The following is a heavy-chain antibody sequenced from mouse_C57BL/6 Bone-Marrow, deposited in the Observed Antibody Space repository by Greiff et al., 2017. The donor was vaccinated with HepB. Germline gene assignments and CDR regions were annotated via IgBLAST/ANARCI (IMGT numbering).Heavy chain of an antibody. CDR3: ASCDGYYEYYAMDD. J-gene: IGHJ4*01. V-gene: IGHV5-17*01. CDR1: GFTFSDYG. D-gene: IGHD2-3*01. CDR2: ISSGSSTI. Sequence: DVMLVESGGGLVKPGGSLKLSCAASGFTFSDYGMHWVRQAPEKGLEWVAYISSGSSTIYYADTVKGRFTIARDNAKNTLCLQMTSLRSEDTAMYYCASCDGYYEYYAMDDWGQGTSVTVSS.